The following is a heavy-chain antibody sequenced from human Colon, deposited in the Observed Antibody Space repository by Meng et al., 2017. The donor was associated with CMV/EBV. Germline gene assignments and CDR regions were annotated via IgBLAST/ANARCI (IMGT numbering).Heavy chain of an antibody. Sequence: GGSLRLSCAASGFTFSSHWMSWVRRAPGKGLEWVASIKQDGSETSYVDSVEGRFTISRDNAKNSLYLQMNSLRAEGTAVYYCARAVYFPLYHFNSWGQGTLVTVSS. CDR1: GFTFSSHW. CDR2: IKQDGSET. V-gene: IGHV3-7*01. J-gene: IGHJ4*02. CDR3: ARAVYFPLYHFNS. D-gene: IGHD2-2*01.